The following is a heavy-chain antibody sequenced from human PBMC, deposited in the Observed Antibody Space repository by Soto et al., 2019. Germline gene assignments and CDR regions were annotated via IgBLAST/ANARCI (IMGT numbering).Heavy chain of an antibody. J-gene: IGHJ4*02. CDR1: GYTFTSYG. Sequence: ASVKVSCKASGYTFTSYGISWVRQAPGQGLEWMGWISAYNGNTNYAQKLQGRVTMTTDTSTSTAYMELRSLRSDDTAVYYCARGSQIAAADTFSIDYWGQGTLVTVSS. CDR2: ISAYNGNT. CDR3: ARGSQIAAADTFSIDY. V-gene: IGHV1-18*01. D-gene: IGHD6-13*01.